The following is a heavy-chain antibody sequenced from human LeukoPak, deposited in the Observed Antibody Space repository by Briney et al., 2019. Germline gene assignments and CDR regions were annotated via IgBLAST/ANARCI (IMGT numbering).Heavy chain of an antibody. Sequence: GGSLGLSCAASGCTFSSYWMSWVRQAPGQGLQWVANIKQDGSEKHYVDSVKGRLTISRDDAKNLLYLQMNSLRVEDTAVYYCAGGPGFLIDCWGQGTLVTVSS. CDR3: AGGPGFLIDC. J-gene: IGHJ4*02. D-gene: IGHD3-3*01. CDR2: IKQDGSEK. CDR1: GCTFSSYW. V-gene: IGHV3-7*01.